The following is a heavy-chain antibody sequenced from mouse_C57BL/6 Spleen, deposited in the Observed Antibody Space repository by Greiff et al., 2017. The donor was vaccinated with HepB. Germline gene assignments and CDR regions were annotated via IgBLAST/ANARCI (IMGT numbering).Heavy chain of an antibody. CDR3: ASQGITTVVAHFDY. CDR2: INPSSGYT. J-gene: IGHJ2*01. V-gene: IGHV1-4*01. CDR1: GYTFTSYT. Sequence: VKLQQSGAELARPGASVKMSCKASGYTFTSYTMHWVKQRPGQGLEWIGYINPSSGYTKYNQKFKDKATLTADKSSSTAYMQLSSLTSEDSAVYYCASQGITTVVAHFDYWGQGTTLTVSS. D-gene: IGHD1-1*01.